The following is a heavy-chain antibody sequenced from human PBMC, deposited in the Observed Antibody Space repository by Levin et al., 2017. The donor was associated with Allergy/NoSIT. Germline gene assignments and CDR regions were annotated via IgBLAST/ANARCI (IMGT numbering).Heavy chain of an antibody. CDR2: MYYTGTT. V-gene: IGHV4-61*01. J-gene: IGHJ3*02. D-gene: IGHD4-23*01. Sequence: GSLRLSCSVSGASVTSGSYYWSWIRQPPGKGLEWIGYMYYTGTTNYNPSLKSRVTISEDTSMHQFSLKLSSVTAADTAVYYCARGDTVATRYAFDIWGRGTMVTVSS. CDR3: ARGDTVATRYAFDI. CDR1: GASVTSGSYY.